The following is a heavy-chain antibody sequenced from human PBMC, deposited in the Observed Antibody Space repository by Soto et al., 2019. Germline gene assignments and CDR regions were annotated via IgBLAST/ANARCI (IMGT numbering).Heavy chain of an antibody. CDR1: GYTFSNYG. CDR2: ITADNGDT. D-gene: IGHD2-21*01. Sequence: QIQLVQSGPEVKKPGATVKVSCRASGYTFSNYGITWVRQAPGLGLEWMGWITADNGDTMFAQKVQGRVSMNIDVLTTPGCMELRNLRSDVTALYYCPRRTLGSAIVIGDYCGEGSLVTVFS. CDR3: PRRTLGSAIVIGDY. V-gene: IGHV1-18*01. J-gene: IGHJ4*02.